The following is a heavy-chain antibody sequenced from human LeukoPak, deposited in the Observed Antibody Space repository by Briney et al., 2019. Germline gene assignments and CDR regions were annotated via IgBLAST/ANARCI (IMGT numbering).Heavy chain of an antibody. CDR3: ASRGAGTADFDY. D-gene: IGHD6-19*01. J-gene: IGHJ4*02. V-gene: IGHV1-8*01. CDR1: GYTFTSYD. Sequence: ASVEVSCKASGYTFTSYDINWVRQATGQGLEWMGWMNPNSGNTGYAQKFQGRVTMTRNTSISTAYMELSSLRSEDTAVYYCASRGAGTADFDYWGQGTLVTVSS. CDR2: MNPNSGNT.